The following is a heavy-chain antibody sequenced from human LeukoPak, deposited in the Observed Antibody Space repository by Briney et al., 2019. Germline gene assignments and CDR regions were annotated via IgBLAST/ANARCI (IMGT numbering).Heavy chain of an antibody. D-gene: IGHD4-23*01. Sequence: NPSETLSLTCAVYGGSFSGYYWSWIRQPPGKGLEWIGEINHSGSTNYNPSLKSRVTISVDTSKNQFSLKLSSVTAADTAVYYCARDHRNSITGHYYYYGMDVWGQGTTVTVSS. J-gene: IGHJ6*02. V-gene: IGHV4-34*01. CDR2: INHSGST. CDR1: GGSFSGYY. CDR3: ARDHRNSITGHYYYYGMDV.